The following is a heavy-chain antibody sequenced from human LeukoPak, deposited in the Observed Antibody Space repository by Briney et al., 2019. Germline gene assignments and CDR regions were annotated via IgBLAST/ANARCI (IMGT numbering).Heavy chain of an antibody. Sequence: GGSLRLSCAASGFRFNNYGIHWVRQAPGKGLEWVAVTWYDGSNKYYADSVRDRFTVSRDNSKNTVYLQMNSLRVEDTAVYYCVKDEVYLDSGGYPTPDTTLDYWGQGTLVTVSS. CDR1: GFRFNNYG. CDR3: VKDEVYLDSGGYPTPDTTLDY. J-gene: IGHJ4*02. D-gene: IGHD3-22*01. V-gene: IGHV3-33*06. CDR2: TWYDGSNK.